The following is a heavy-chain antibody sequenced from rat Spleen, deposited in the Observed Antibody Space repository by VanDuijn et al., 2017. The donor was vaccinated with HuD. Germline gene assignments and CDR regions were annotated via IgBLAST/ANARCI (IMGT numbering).Heavy chain of an antibody. J-gene: IGHJ3*01. CDR1: GLTLSNYG. V-gene: IGHV5S13*01. Sequence: EVQLVESGGGVVQPGRSLKLSCVASGLTLSNYGMAWVRQAPTKGLEWVASISTGGGNTYYRDSVKGRFTISRDNAKNTQYLQMDSLRSEDTATYYCTTGDYGYTRLFAYWGQGTLVTVSS. CDR3: TTGDYGYTRLFAY. D-gene: IGHD1-9*01. CDR2: ISTGGGNT.